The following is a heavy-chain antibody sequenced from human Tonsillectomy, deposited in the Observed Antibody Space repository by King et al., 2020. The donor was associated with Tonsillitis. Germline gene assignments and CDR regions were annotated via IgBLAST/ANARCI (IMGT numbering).Heavy chain of an antibody. V-gene: IGHV4-4*07. Sequence: LQLQESGPGLVKPSETLTLTCSYSGGPLSGYYWNWIRQPAGKGLEWIGRIYTGGSPSYSPSLKSRVTMSLDRPNNQFSLRLTSVTAADTAVYYCARGLPPFCPNGVCFFDFWGQGALVTVSS. D-gene: IGHD2-8*01. CDR2: IYTGGSP. CDR3: ARGLPPFCPNGVCFFDF. CDR1: GGPLSGYY. J-gene: IGHJ4*02.